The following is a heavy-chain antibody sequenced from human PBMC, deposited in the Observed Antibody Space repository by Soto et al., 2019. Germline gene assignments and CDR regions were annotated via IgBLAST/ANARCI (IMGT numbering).Heavy chain of an antibody. CDR2: ISYDGSNK. CDR1: GFTFSSYA. V-gene: IGHV3-30-3*01. Sequence: GGSLRLSCAASGFTFSSYAMHWVRQAPGKGLEWVAVISYDGSNKYYADSVKGRFTISRDNSKNTLYLQMNSLRAEDTAVYYCARFPTTVGTPLFDYWGQGTLVTVSS. D-gene: IGHD4-17*01. J-gene: IGHJ4*02. CDR3: ARFPTTVGTPLFDY.